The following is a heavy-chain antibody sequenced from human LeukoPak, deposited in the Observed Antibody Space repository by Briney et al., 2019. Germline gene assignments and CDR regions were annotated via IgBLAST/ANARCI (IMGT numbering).Heavy chain of an antibody. CDR2: IYYSGST. CDR1: GGSVSSGSYY. V-gene: IGHV4-61*01. Sequence: SETLSLTCTVSGGSVSSGSYYWSWILQPPGKGLEWIGYIYYSGSTNYNPSLKSRVTISVDTSKNQFSLKLSSVTAADTAVFYCARVASGYDVFDIWGQGTMVSVSS. CDR3: ARVASGYDVFDI. D-gene: IGHD3-3*01. J-gene: IGHJ3*02.